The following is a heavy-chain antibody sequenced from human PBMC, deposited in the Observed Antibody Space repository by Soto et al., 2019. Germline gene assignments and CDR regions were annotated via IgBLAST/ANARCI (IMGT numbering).Heavy chain of an antibody. CDR3: ARPHSDFWSGYYNGMDV. CDR2: ISYDGSNK. CDR1: GFTFSSYA. D-gene: IGHD3-3*01. V-gene: IGHV3-30-3*01. J-gene: IGHJ6*02. Sequence: LRLSCAASGFTFSSYAMHWVGQARGKGLEWVAVISYDGSNKYYADSVKGRFTISRDNSKNTLYLQMNSLRAEDTAVYYCARPHSDFWSGYYNGMDVWGQGTTVTVSS.